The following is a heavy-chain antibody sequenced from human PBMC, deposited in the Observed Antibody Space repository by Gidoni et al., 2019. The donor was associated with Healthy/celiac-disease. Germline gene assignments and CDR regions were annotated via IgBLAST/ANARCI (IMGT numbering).Heavy chain of an antibody. V-gene: IGHV3-21*01. J-gene: IGHJ4*02. CDR1: GFTFSSYS. CDR2: ISSSSSYI. D-gene: IGHD6-6*01. CDR3: ARDRSIAARPFDY. Sequence: EVQLVESGGGLVKPGGSLRLSCAASGFTFSSYSMNWVRQAPGKGLEWVSSISSSSSYIYYADLVKGRFTISRDNAKNSLYLQMNSLRAEDTAVYYCARDRSIAARPFDYWGQGTLVTVSS.